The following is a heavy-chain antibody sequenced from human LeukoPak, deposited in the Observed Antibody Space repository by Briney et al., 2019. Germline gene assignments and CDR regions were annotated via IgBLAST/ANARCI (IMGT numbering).Heavy chain of an antibody. J-gene: IGHJ4*02. V-gene: IGHV4-59*01. D-gene: IGHD3-22*01. CDR1: GGSISRSY. Sequence: KSSETLSLTCTVSGGSISRSYWSWIRQPPGKGLEWIGYIYSSGSTNYNPSLKSRVTISVDTSKNQFSLKLSSVTAADTAVYYCARIFTDSSTYYSEYWGQGTLVTVSS. CDR3: ARIFTDSSTYYSEY. CDR2: IYSSGST.